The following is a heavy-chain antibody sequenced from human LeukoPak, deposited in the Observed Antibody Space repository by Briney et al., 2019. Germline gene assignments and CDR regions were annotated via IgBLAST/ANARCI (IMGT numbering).Heavy chain of an antibody. CDR2: INHSGST. CDR3: ARRDYCDY. CDR1: GGSFSGYY. Sequence: SETLSLTCAVYGGSFSGYYWSWIRQPPGKGLEWIGEINHSGSTNYNPSLKSRVTISVDASKNQFSLKLSSVTAADTAVYYCARRDYCDYWGQGTLVAVSS. V-gene: IGHV4-34*01. J-gene: IGHJ4*02.